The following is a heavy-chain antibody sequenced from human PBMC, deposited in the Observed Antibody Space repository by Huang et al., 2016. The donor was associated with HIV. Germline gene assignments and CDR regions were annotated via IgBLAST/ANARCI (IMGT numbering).Heavy chain of an antibody. CDR3: ATKTAGMDI. D-gene: IGHD1-7*01. J-gene: IGHJ6*02. V-gene: IGHV3-7*01. CDR1: TFTFGAYW. Sequence: VESGGRSVQPGGSIKLSCVGSTFTFGAYWMSWVRKPPGKGLGWLANMKQDESEKYYVDSVKGRFNGSRDNARKVLFLEMDDLRVEETAIYFCATKTAGMDIWGQGTTVTVSS. CDR2: MKQDESEK.